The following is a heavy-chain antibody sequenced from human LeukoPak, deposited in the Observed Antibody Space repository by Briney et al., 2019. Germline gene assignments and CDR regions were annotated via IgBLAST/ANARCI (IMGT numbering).Heavy chain of an antibody. CDR3: ARDWVGATPLFDY. CDR2: ISSSSSYI. CDR1: GFTFSSYS. V-gene: IGHV3-21*01. Sequence: GGSLRLSCAASGFTFSSYSMNWVRHAPGKGLEWVSSISSSSSYIYYADSVKGRFTISRDNAKNALYPQMNSLRAEDTAVYYCARDWVGATPLFDYWGQGTLVTVSS. D-gene: IGHD1-26*01. J-gene: IGHJ4*02.